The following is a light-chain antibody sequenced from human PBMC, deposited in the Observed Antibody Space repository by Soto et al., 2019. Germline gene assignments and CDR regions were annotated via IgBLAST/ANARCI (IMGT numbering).Light chain of an antibody. V-gene: IGLV3-1*01. Sequence: SYELTQPPSVSVSPGQTASNTCSGDKLGDKYVCWYQQKPGQSPVLVIYQDIKRPSGIFERFSGSNSGNTATLTISGTQALDEADYYCQAWDSNIVVFGGGTKLTVL. CDR1: KLGDKY. J-gene: IGLJ2*01. CDR3: QAWDSNIVV. CDR2: QDI.